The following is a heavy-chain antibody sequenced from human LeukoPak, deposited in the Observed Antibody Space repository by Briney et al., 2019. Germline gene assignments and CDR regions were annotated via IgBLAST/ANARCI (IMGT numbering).Heavy chain of an antibody. D-gene: IGHD2-15*01. CDR3: ARSDCSGGSCFVPPFY. CDR2: IYPGDSDT. V-gene: IGHV5-51*01. Sequence: GESLKISCKGSGYSFTSYCIGWVRQMPGKGLEWMGIIYPGDSDTRYSPSFQGQVTISADKSISTAYLQWSSLKASDTAMYYCARSDCSGGSCFVPPFYWGQGTLVTVSS. CDR1: GYSFTSYC. J-gene: IGHJ4*02.